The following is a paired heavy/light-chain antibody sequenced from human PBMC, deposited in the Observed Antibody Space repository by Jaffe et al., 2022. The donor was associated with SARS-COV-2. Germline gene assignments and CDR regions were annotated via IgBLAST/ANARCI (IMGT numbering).Light chain of an antibody. CDR3: QQNYNTPFT. Sequence: DIQMTQSPSSLSASVGDRVTITCRASQNINNYLNWYQQKPGKAPKVLIYVASSLQSGVPSRFSGTGSGTDFTLTISSLQPEDFATYYCQQNYNTPFTFGGGTKVEIK. V-gene: IGKV1-39*01. CDR2: VAS. J-gene: IGKJ4*01. CDR1: QNINNY.
Heavy chain of an antibody. CDR1: GYTFSRYA. V-gene: IGHV1-3*04. J-gene: IGHJ5*02. CDR3: AKDGAVAGTPGNWFDP. CDR2: INTVNGDK. D-gene: IGHD6-19*01. Sequence: QVQLVQSGAEVKKPGASVKVSCKASGYTFSRYAIHWVRQAPGQRLEWMGWINTVNGDKRYSQKFQGRVTIAGDTPASTAYMELSSLRYEDTAVYYCAKDGAVAGTPGNWFDPWGQGTLVTVSS.